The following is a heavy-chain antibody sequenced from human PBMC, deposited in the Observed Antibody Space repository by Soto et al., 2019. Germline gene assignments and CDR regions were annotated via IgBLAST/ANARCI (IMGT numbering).Heavy chain of an antibody. D-gene: IGHD6-13*01. V-gene: IGHV1-69*13. CDR3: ARVGYSSSWPLGWFDP. J-gene: IGHJ5*02. CDR1: GGTFSSYA. CDR2: IIPIFGTA. Sequence: SVKVSCKASGGTFSSYAISWVRQAPGQGLEWMGGIIPIFGTANYAQKFQGRVTITADESTSTAYMELSSLRSEDTAVYYCARVGYSSSWPLGWFDPWGQGTLVTVSS.